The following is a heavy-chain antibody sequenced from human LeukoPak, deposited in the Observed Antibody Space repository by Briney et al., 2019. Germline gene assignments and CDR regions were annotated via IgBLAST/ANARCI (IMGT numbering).Heavy chain of an antibody. Sequence: SGPTLVNPTQTLTLTCTFSGLSLSTSGGGVGCIPHPPERALEGLGLIYWHGGQRYIPSLKTRLSIARDTSNNQVVLTLSNVDPLDTATYYCVHQHNLPAADAWGQGILVTVSS. CDR2: IYWHGGQ. V-gene: IGHV2-5*01. CDR1: GLSLSTSGGG. J-gene: IGHJ4*02. CDR3: VHQHNLPAADA. D-gene: IGHD6-13*01.